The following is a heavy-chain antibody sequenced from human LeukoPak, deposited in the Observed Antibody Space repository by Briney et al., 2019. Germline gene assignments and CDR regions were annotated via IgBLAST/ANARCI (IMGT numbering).Heavy chain of an antibody. J-gene: IGHJ4*02. V-gene: IGHV4-39*07. Sequence: SETLSLTCTVSGGSISSSSYYWGWIRQPPGKGLEWVGSIYYSGSTNYNPSLKSRVTISVDKSKNQFSLKLSSVTAADTAVYYCATLYAETDYWGQGTLVTVSS. CDR3: ATLYAETDY. CDR2: IYYSGST. D-gene: IGHD2/OR15-2a*01. CDR1: GGSISSSSYY.